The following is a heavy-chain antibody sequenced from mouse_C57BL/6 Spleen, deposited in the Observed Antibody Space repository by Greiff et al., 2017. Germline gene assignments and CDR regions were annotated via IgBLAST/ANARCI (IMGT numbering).Heavy chain of an antibody. CDR1: GYTFTSYW. Sequence: QVQLKQPGAELVKPGASVKLSCKASGYTFTSYWMHWVKQRPGRGLEWIGRIDPNSGGTKYNEKFKSKATLTVDKPSSTAYMQLSSLTSEDSAVYYCARHDCDGFAYWGQGTLVTVSA. CDR3: ARHDCDGFAY. CDR2: IDPNSGGT. V-gene: IGHV1-72*01. D-gene: IGHD2-4*01. J-gene: IGHJ3*01.